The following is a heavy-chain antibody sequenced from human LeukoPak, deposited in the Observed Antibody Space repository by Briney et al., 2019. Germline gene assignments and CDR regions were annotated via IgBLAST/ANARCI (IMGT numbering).Heavy chain of an antibody. CDR1: GFTFSSYA. Sequence: GSLRLSCPASGFTFSSYAMSWVRQAPGKGREWVSSTSGRGGSTYYAEFVKGRFNISRDNSKNTLYLQMNSLRAEDTAVYCCAKAWGYYYDSRGYWKDWGQGTLVTVSS. D-gene: IGHD3-22*01. J-gene: IGHJ4*02. V-gene: IGHV3-23*01. CDR3: AKAWGYYYDSRGYWKD. CDR2: TSGRGGST.